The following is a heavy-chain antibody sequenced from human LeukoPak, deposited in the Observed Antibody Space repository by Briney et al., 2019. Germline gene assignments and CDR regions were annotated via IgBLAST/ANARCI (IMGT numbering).Heavy chain of an antibody. Sequence: GGSLRLSCAVSGFTFSDYYMSWIRQAPGKGLEWVSYISSGGSTISHADSVKGRFTISRDNAENSLYLQMNSLRAEDTAVYYCAKDRKRGGSYYDYWGQGTLVTVSS. CDR1: GFTFSDYY. J-gene: IGHJ4*02. CDR3: AKDRKRGGSYYDY. V-gene: IGHV3-11*01. CDR2: ISSGGSTI. D-gene: IGHD1-26*01.